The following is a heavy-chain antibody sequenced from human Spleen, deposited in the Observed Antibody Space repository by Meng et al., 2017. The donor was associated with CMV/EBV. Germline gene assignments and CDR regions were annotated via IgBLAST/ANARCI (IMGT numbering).Heavy chain of an antibody. Sequence: ASVQVSCKASGGTFSSYAISWVRQAPGQGLEWMGRISAYNGNTNYAQKLQGRVTMTTDTSTSTAYMELRSLRSDDTAVYYCARDYAGTGDGMDVWGQGTTVTVSS. CDR1: GGTFSSYA. CDR3: ARDYAGTGDGMDV. J-gene: IGHJ6*02. D-gene: IGHD3-10*01. CDR2: ISAYNGNT. V-gene: IGHV1-18*01.